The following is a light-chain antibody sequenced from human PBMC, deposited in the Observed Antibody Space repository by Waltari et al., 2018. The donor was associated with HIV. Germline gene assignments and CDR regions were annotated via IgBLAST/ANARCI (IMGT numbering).Light chain of an antibody. CDR2: GAS. CDR1: QSVSSSY. J-gene: IGKJ2*01. V-gene: IGKV3-20*01. CDR3: QHFDTSLPKYT. Sequence: TQSPGTLSLSPGERATLSCRASQSVSSSYLAWCQQRPGQAPRLLIYGASSRAAGIPDRFTGSGSGTDFTLTISRLEPEDFAVYYCQHFDTSLPKYTFGQGTKLEIK.